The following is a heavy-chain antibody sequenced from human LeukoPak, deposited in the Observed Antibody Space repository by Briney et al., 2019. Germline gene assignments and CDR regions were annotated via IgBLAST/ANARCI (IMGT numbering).Heavy chain of an antibody. CDR2: VKSKTDGGTT. D-gene: IGHD5-18*01. Sequence: GGSLRLSCAASGFTFSNVWMSWVRQAPGKGLEWVGRVKSKTDGGTTDFAAPVKGRFTISRDDSKNTLFLQMNSLKTEDTAVYYCTTGTWIQLWLPDYWGQGTLVTVSS. J-gene: IGHJ4*02. CDR1: GFTFSNVW. CDR3: TTGTWIQLWLPDY. V-gene: IGHV3-15*01.